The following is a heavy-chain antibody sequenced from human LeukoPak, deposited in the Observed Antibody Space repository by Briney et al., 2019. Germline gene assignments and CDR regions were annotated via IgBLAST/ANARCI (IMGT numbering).Heavy chain of an antibody. D-gene: IGHD6-19*01. CDR3: ARGGYSSGWYGTPFDY. Sequence: SETLSLTCTVSGGSISSYYWSWIRQPPGKGLEWIGYIYYSGSTNYNPPLKSRVTISVDTSKNQFSLKLSSVTAADTAVYYCARGGYSSGWYGTPFDYWGQGTLVTVSS. CDR2: IYYSGST. CDR1: GGSISSYY. V-gene: IGHV4-59*01. J-gene: IGHJ4*02.